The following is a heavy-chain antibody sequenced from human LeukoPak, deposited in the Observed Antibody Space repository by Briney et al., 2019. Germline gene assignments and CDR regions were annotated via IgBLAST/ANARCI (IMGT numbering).Heavy chain of an antibody. CDR1: GGSISSYY. V-gene: IGHV4-59*01. CDR2: IYYSGAS. Sequence: SETLSLTCSVSGGSISSYYWNWIRQPPGKGLEWTGYIYYSGASNYNPSLKSRVTISVDTSKNQFSLKLSSVTAADTAVYYCARDRGYCSGGSCYSIDWFDPWGQGTLVTVSS. J-gene: IGHJ5*02. CDR3: ARDRGYCSGGSCYSIDWFDP. D-gene: IGHD2-15*01.